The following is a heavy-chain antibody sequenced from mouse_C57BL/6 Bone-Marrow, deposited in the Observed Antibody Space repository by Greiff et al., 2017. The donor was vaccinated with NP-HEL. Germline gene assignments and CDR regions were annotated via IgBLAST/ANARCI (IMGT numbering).Heavy chain of an antibody. D-gene: IGHD5-5*01. J-gene: IGHJ3*01. CDR2: INPNNGGT. CDR1: GYTFTDYY. CDR3: ARDYLY. V-gene: IGHV1-26*01. Sequence: EVQLQQSGPELVKPGASVKISCKASGYTFTDYYMNWVKQSHGKSLEWIGDINPNNGGTSYNQKFKGKATLTVDKSASTAYMQLSSLTSEDSAVYYCARDYLYWGQGTLVTVSA.